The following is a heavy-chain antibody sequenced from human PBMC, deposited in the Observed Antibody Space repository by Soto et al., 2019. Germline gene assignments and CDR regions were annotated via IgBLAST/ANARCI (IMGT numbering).Heavy chain of an antibody. CDR3: LNSTSATDIYILSLGHG. V-gene: IGHV1-45*02. D-gene: IGHD2-15*01. CDR1: GNTITYTV. Sequence: AAVKPSSEACGNTITYTVLHWLLQAPAQALEWMGWITPFKSDTNYAQKFQDRVTITRDRSVSTAYMELSNLRSDDTAMYYCLNSTSATDIYILSLGHG. J-gene: IGHJ6*01. CDR2: ITPFKSDT.